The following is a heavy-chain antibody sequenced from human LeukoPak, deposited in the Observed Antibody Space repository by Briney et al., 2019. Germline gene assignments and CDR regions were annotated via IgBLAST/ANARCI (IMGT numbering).Heavy chain of an antibody. V-gene: IGHV5-51*01. D-gene: IGHD6-19*01. CDR3: ELSARSSGWPNFDY. J-gene: IGHJ4*02. CDR2: IYPGDSDT. CDR1: GYMFTNYW. Sequence: GESLKISCKGSGYMFTNYWIGWVRQMPGKGLWWMGIIYPGDSDTSYSPSFQVQVTLSADKSISTAYLQWSSLKASDTAMYYCELSARSSGWPNFDYWGQGTLVTVSS.